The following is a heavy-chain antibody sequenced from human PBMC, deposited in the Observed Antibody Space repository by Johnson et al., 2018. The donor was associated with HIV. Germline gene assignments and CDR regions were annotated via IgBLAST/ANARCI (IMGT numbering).Heavy chain of an antibody. V-gene: IGHV3-7*05. CDR2: IKQDGSEK. J-gene: IGHJ3*02. D-gene: IGHD3-22*01. CDR3: AKEAYYYDISGYSDAFDI. CDR1: GFTFSSYW. Sequence: VQLVESGGGLVQPGGSLRLSCAASGFTFSSYWMSWVRQAPGKGLEWVANIKQDGSEKYYVDSVKGRFTISRDNAKNSLYLKMNSLRAEDTALYYCAKEAYYYDISGYSDAFDIWGQGTMVTVSS.